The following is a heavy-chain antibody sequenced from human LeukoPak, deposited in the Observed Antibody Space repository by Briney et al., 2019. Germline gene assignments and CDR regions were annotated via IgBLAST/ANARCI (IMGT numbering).Heavy chain of an antibody. V-gene: IGHV1-2*02. D-gene: IGHD1-26*01. Sequence: ASVKVSRKASGYNFTDHYIHWVRQVPGQGLEWMGWINPKSGGTNYAQKFRGRVTMTRDTSISTAYMELSGLRSDDTAVYYCARDSGLGPTWHPFDHWGQGTPVTVSS. J-gene: IGHJ4*02. CDR1: GYNFTDHY. CDR3: ARDSGLGPTWHPFDH. CDR2: INPKSGGT.